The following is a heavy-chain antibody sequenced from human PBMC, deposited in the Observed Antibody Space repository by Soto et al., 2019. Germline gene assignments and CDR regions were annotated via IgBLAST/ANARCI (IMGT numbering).Heavy chain of an antibody. CDR2: ISDDGART. CDR1: GFVFEMYW. Sequence: PGGSLRLSCAASGFVFEMYWMHWVRQTPGKGPEWVSRISDDGARTDYADSVKGRFTISRDNAKNSLYLQMNSLRAEDTAVYYCARDYVGRNYELYYGMDVWGQGTTVTVSS. V-gene: IGHV3-74*01. D-gene: IGHD4-4*01. CDR3: ARDYVGRNYELYYGMDV. J-gene: IGHJ6*02.